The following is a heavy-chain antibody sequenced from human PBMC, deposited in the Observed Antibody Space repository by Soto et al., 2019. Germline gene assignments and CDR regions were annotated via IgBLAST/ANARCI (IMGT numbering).Heavy chain of an antibody. J-gene: IGHJ3*02. D-gene: IGHD6-25*01. CDR1: GGSISSSSYY. CDR2: IYYSGST. V-gene: IGHV4-39*07. Sequence: SETLSLTCTVSGGSISSSSYYWGWIRQPPGKGLEWIGSIYYSGSTYYNPSLKSRVTISVDTSKNQFSLKLSSVTAADTAVYYCARDWRQAYAFDIWGQGTMVTVSS. CDR3: ARDWRQAYAFDI.